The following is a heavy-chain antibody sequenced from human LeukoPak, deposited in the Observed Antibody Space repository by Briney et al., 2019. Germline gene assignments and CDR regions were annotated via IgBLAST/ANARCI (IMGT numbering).Heavy chain of an antibody. D-gene: IGHD4-23*01. CDR1: GFAFSSYS. CDR2: ISSSSSYI. CDR3: ARVSGYGGNPVWSY. V-gene: IGHV3-21*01. Sequence: GGSLRLSCAASGFAFSSYSMNWVRQAPGKGLEWVSSISSSSSYIYYADSVKGRFTISRDNAKNSLYLQMNSLSADDTAVYYCARVSGYGGNPVWSYWGQGTLVTVSP. J-gene: IGHJ4*02.